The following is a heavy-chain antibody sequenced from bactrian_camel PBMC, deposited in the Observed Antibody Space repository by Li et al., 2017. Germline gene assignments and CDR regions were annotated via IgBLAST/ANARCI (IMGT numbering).Heavy chain of an antibody. D-gene: IGHD4*01. CDR1: GFTFITYW. CDR3: AAGDWGDYRDDEVEYYY. Sequence: HVQLVESGGGSVQAGGSLRLSCAASGFTFITYWMHWVRQAPGKGLEWVANINRGGSVTNYADSVKGRFTIYKDTTKNILYLDMNSLKTSDRAMYICAAGDWGDYRDDEVEYYYWGQGTQVTVS. CDR2: INRGGSVT. V-gene: IGHV3S1*01. J-gene: IGHJ4*01.